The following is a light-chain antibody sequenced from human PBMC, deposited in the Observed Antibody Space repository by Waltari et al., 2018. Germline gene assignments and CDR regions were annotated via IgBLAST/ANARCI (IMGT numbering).Light chain of an antibody. V-gene: IGKV4-1*01. CDR3: HQYSTTPWT. CDR1: QSLLHSDGKTY. Sequence: DIVMTQTPLSLSVTPGQPASISCKSSQSLLHSDGKTYLYWYLQKPGQPPKLLIYWASARESGVPDRFSGSGSGTDFTLTITSLQAEDVAVYYCHQYSTTPWTFGQGTKVEI. J-gene: IGKJ1*01. CDR2: WAS.